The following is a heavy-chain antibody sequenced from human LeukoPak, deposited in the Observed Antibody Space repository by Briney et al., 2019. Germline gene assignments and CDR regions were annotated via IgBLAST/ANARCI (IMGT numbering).Heavy chain of an antibody. CDR2: IYYSGRT. V-gene: IGHV4-59*01. CDR1: GGSISSYY. D-gene: IGHD2-15*01. Sequence: SETLSLTRTVSGGSISSYYWSWIRQPPGKGLEWIGYIYYSGRTNYNPSLKSRVTISVDTSKNQFSLKLSSVTAADTALYYCARGKYQISIFFSGGNCYPGAFDIWGQGTMGTVSS. J-gene: IGHJ3*02. CDR3: ARGKYQISIFFSGGNCYPGAFDI.